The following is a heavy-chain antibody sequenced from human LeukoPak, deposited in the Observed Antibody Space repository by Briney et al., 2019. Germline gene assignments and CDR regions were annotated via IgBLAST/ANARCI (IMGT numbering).Heavy chain of an antibody. CDR1: GYTFTGYY. CDR2: ISPISGGT. J-gene: IGHJ4*02. CDR3: ARVGNYYDSSGYLDY. V-gene: IGHV1-2*02. Sequence: ASVEVSCKASGYTFTGYYMHWVRQAPRQGLEWMGWISPISGGTYLAQKFQGRVTMTRDVSISTVYMELSSLRSDDTAVYYCARVGNYYDSSGYLDYWGQGTLVTVSS. D-gene: IGHD3-22*01.